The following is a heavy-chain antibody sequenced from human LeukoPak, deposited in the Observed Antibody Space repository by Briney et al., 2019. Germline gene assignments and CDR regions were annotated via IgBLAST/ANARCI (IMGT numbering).Heavy chain of an antibody. Sequence: PGGSLRLSCAASGFTFSSYWMHWVRQAPGKGLVWVSHINSGGSTTSYADSVKGRFTISRDNAKNTLYLQMNSLRAEDTAVYYCARDRVDARRWSDAFDIWGQGTMVTVSS. CDR2: INSGGSTT. D-gene: IGHD2-15*01. CDR3: ARDRVDARRWSDAFDI. CDR1: GFTFSSYW. J-gene: IGHJ3*02. V-gene: IGHV3-74*01.